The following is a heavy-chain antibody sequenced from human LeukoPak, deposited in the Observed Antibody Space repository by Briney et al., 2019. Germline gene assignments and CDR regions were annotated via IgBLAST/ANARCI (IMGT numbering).Heavy chain of an antibody. V-gene: IGHV1-8*03. CDR1: GYTFTSYD. CDR2: MNPNSGNT. CDR3: ARGGYSSSWDDAFDI. D-gene: IGHD6-13*01. J-gene: IGHJ3*02. Sequence: ASVKVSRKASGYTFTSYDINWVRQATGQGLEWMGWMNPNSGNTGYAQKFQGRVTITRNTSISTAYMELSSLRSEDTAVYYCARGGYSSSWDDAFDIWGQGTMVTVSS.